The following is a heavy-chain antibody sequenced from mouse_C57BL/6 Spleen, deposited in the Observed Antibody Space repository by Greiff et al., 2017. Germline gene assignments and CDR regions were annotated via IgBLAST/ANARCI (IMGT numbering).Heavy chain of an antibody. J-gene: IGHJ4*01. CDR2: IYPGDGDT. CDR1: GYAFSSYW. D-gene: IGHD1-1*01. V-gene: IGHV1-80*01. CDR3: ARRITTVVADYYAMDY. Sequence: QVQLQQSGAELVKPGASVKISCKASGYAFSSYWMNWVKQRPGKGLEWIGQIYPGDGDTTYNGKFKGKATLTADKSSSTAYMQLSSLTSEDSAVYFCARRITTVVADYYAMDYWGQGTSVTVSS.